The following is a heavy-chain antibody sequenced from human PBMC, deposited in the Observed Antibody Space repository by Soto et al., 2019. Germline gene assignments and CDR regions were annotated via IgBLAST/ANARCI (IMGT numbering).Heavy chain of an antibody. CDR3: ARDNSSSWYGQTNWFDP. V-gene: IGHV3-33*01. J-gene: IGHJ5*02. CDR2: IWYDGSNK. CDR1: GFTFSSYG. Sequence: QVQLVESGGGVVQPGRSLRLSCAASGFTFSSYGMHWVRQAPGKGLEWVAVIWYDGSNKYYADSVKGRFTISRDNSKNTLALQRNSLRAEDTAVYYCARDNSSSWYGQTNWFDPWGQGTLVTVSS. D-gene: IGHD6-13*01.